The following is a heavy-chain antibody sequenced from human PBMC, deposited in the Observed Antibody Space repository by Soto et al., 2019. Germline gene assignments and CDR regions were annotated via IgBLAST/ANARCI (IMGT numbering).Heavy chain of an antibody. D-gene: IGHD2-2*01. CDR3: AHGLVPAATLVYLDF. V-gene: IGHV2-5*02. CDR2: IYWDDDK. CDR1: GFSLSTSGGG. Sequence: QITLKESGPTLVKPTQTLTLTCTFSGFSLSTSGGGVAWIRQRPGKALEWLALIYWDDDKRYSPSLKSRLTITKDNTNNQVVRTMTNMDPVDTPTYYCAHGLVPAATLVYLDFWGQGTLVTVSS. J-gene: IGHJ4*02.